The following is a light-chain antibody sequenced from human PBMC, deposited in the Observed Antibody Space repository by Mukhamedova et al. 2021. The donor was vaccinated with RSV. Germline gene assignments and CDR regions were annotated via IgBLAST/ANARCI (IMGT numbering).Light chain of an antibody. V-gene: IGKV1-13*02. CDR3: QHFSSYPLS. Sequence: WYQRRVHGKPPKLLIYDVSNLDRGVPSRSSGSGSGTEFTLTISSLQPEDFAFYYCQHFSSYPLSFGPGTKVDV. J-gene: IGKJ3*01. CDR2: DVS.